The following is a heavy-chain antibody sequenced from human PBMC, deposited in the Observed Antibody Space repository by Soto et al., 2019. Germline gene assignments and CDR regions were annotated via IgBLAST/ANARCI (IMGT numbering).Heavy chain of an antibody. CDR3: ARDHDYYYDSSGYYEFDP. Sequence: EVQLVESGGGLVQPGGSLRLSCAASGFTFSSYWMHWVRQAPGKGLVWVSRINSDGSSTSYADSVKGRFTISRDNAKNTLYLQMNSLRAEDTAVYYCARDHDYYYDSSGYYEFDPWGQGTLVTVSS. V-gene: IGHV3-74*01. J-gene: IGHJ5*02. CDR2: INSDGSST. CDR1: GFTFSSYW. D-gene: IGHD3-22*01.